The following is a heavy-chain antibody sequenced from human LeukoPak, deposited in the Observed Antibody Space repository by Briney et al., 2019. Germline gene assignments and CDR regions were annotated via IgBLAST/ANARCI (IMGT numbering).Heavy chain of an antibody. CDR1: GFTFSSYA. D-gene: IGHD1/OR15-1a*01. J-gene: IGHJ1*01. Sequence: PGGSLRLSCEVAGFTFSSYAMNWVRQAPGKGLEWVSGISGTGGSTYYADSVKGRFTISRDNSKNTLYLQMNSLRAEDTAVYYCAKDLNRLLPAEYFQHWGQGTLVTVSS. V-gene: IGHV3-23*01. CDR2: ISGTGGST. CDR3: AKDLNRLLPAEYFQH.